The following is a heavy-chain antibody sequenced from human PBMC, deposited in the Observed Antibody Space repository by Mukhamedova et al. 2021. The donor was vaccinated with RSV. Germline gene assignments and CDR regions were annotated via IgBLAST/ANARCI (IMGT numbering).Heavy chain of an antibody. D-gene: IGHD3-16*02. V-gene: IGHV3-9*01. CDR2: ISWNSGSI. Sequence: GLEWVSGISWNSGSIGYADSVKGRFTISRDNAKNSLYLQMNSLRAEDTALYYCAKVQYDYVWGSYRYGVDVWGQGTTVPVSS. J-gene: IGHJ6*02. CDR3: AKVQYDYVWGSYRYGVDV.